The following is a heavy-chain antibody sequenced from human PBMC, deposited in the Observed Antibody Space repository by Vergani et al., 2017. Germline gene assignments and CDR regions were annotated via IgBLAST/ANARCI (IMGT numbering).Heavy chain of an antibody. CDR2: ISGSGGST. J-gene: IGHJ6*02. CDR1: GFTFNHYA. D-gene: IGHD5-12*01. V-gene: IGHV3-23*01. CDR3: AKENPRNSSYDYLYYYNAGDV. Sequence: EVQLLESGGDLVQPGGSLRLSCAASGFTFNHYAMNWVRQAPGKGLEWVSGISGSGGSTYYAGSVKGRFTISRDSSKNTLYLQMNSLSAGATAVYYCAKENPRNSSYDYLYYYNAGDVWGREATVTVAS.